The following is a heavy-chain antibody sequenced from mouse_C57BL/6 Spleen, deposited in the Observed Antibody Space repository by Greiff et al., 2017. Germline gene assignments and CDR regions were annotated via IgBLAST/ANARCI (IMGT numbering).Heavy chain of an antibody. CDR1: GFTFSSYA. J-gene: IGHJ2*01. CDR3: TRDYYGSSPYYFDY. Sequence: DVKLQESGEGLVKPGGSLKLSCAASGFTFSSYAMSWVRQTPEKRLEWVAYISSGGDYIYYADTVKGRFTISRDNARNTLYLQMSSLKSEDTAMYYCTRDYYGSSPYYFDYWGQGTTLTVSS. CDR2: ISSGGDYI. D-gene: IGHD1-1*01. V-gene: IGHV5-9-1*02.